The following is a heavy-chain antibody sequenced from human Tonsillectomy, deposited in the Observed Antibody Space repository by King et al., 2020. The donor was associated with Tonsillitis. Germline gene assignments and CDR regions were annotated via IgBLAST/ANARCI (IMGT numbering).Heavy chain of an antibody. CDR1: GFTFRNYG. Sequence: VQLVESGGGVVQPGRSLRLSCAASGFTFRNYGMHWVRQAPGKGLEWVAVISYDGSNQFHADSVKGRVTIPRDNSKNTLYLQMNSLRTEDTAVYYCAKGNTYDDFWGGYRMDVWGQGTTVTVSS. J-gene: IGHJ6*02. CDR2: ISYDGSNQ. D-gene: IGHD3-3*01. V-gene: IGHV3-30*18. CDR3: AKGNTYDDFWGGYRMDV.